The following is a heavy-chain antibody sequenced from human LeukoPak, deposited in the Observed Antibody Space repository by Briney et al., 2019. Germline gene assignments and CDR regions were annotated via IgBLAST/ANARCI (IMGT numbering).Heavy chain of an antibody. J-gene: IGHJ4*02. D-gene: IGHD6-19*01. V-gene: IGHV1-46*01. CDR1: GYTFTSYY. Sequence: ASVKVSCKASGYTFTSYYMHWVRQAPGQGLEWMGIINPSGGSTSYAQKFQGRVTMTRDTSTSTVYMELSSLRSEDTAVYYCARDRLPYSSGPLHFDYWGQGTLVTVSS. CDR3: ARDRLPYSSGPLHFDY. CDR2: INPSGGST.